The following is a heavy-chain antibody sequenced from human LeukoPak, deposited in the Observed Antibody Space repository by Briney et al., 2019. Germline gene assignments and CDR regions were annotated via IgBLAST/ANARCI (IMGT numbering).Heavy chain of an antibody. Sequence: SETLSLTCTVSGYSLSSGYYWGWIRQPPGKGLEWIGSVDHSGGTNYNPSLKSRVTISLDTSKNQFSLKVSSVTAADTAVYYCARGDCSSTICYSPMDVWGKGTTVTVSS. D-gene: IGHD2-2*01. CDR1: GYSLSSGYY. CDR2: VDHSGGT. J-gene: IGHJ6*03. V-gene: IGHV4-38-2*02. CDR3: ARGDCSSTICYSPMDV.